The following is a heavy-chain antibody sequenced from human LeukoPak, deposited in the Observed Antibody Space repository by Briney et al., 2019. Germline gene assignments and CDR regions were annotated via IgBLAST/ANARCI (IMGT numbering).Heavy chain of an antibody. D-gene: IGHD1-1*01. CDR1: GFTFSNYE. J-gene: IGHJ4*02. V-gene: IGHV3-49*04. CDR2: IRSKAYGGTT. Sequence: GGSLRLSCAASGFTFSNYEMHWVRQAPGKGLEWVGFIRSKAYGGTTEYAASVKGRFTISRDDSKSIAYLQMNSLKTEDTAVYYCTRVLPPPVLWGQGTLVTVSS. CDR3: TRVLPPPVL.